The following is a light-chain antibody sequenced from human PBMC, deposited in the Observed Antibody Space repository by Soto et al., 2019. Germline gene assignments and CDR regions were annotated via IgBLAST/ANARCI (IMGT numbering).Light chain of an antibody. V-gene: IGKV3-15*01. J-gene: IGKJ1*01. Sequence: EIVMTQSPATLSVSPGERATLSCRASQSVSSNLAWYQQKPGQAPRLLIYGASTRATGIPARFSGSGSGTDCTLTISSLQSEDFAVYYWQQYNNWPRTFGQGTKVEIK. CDR2: GAS. CDR1: QSVSSN. CDR3: QQYNNWPRT.